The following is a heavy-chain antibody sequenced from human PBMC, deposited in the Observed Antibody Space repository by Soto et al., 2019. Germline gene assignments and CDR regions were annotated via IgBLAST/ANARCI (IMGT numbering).Heavy chain of an antibody. D-gene: IGHD6-6*01. J-gene: IGHJ4*02. CDR3: ARLDLAARIASVYFDY. V-gene: IGHV4-39*01. Sequence: QLQLQESGPGLVKPSETLSLTCTVSGGSISSSSYYWGWIRQPPGKGLEWIGSIYYSGSTYYNPSLKSRVTISVDTSKNQFSRKLSSVTAADTAVYYCARLDLAARIASVYFDYWGQGTLVTVSS. CDR2: IYYSGST. CDR1: GGSISSSSYY.